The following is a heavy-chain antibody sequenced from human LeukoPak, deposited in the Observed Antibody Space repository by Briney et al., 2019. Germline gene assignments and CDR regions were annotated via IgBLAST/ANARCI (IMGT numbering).Heavy chain of an antibody. CDR3: ARGVRGYSYGATQGDYYYYYMDV. J-gene: IGHJ6*03. V-gene: IGHV4-59*01. Sequence: PSETLSLTCTVSGGSISSYYWSWIRQPPGKGLEWIGYIYYSGSTNYNPSLKSRVTISVDTSKNQFSLKLSSVTAADTAVYYCARGVRGYSYGATQGDYYYYYMDVWGKGTTVTVSS. CDR2: IYYSGST. D-gene: IGHD5-18*01. CDR1: GGSISSYY.